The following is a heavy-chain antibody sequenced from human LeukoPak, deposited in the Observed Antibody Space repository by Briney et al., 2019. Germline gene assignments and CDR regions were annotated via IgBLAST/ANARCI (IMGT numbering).Heavy chain of an antibody. V-gene: IGHV4-34*01. CDR3: ASYGRFWTAGTSDWFDP. D-gene: IGHD6-13*01. CDR1: DGSFSGYY. J-gene: IGHJ5*02. Sequence: SETLSLTCAVYDGSFSGYYWSWIRQPPGKGLEWIGEINHSGSTNYNPSLKSRVTISVDTSKNQFSLKLSSVTAADTAVYYCASYGRFWTAGTSDWFDPWGQGTLVTVSS. CDR2: INHSGST.